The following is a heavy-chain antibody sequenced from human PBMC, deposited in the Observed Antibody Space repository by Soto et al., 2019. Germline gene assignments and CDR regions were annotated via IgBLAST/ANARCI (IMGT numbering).Heavy chain of an antibody. CDR1: GYTFTSYG. V-gene: IGHV1-18*01. CDR2: ISAYNGNT. CDR3: ARDLKVAGNLVGWFDP. D-gene: IGHD6-19*01. Sequence: QVQLVQSGAEVKKPGASVKVSCKASGYTFTSYGISWVRQAPGQGLEWMGWISAYNGNTNYAQKLQVRVTMTTDTSTSTAYMELRGLRSDDTAVYYCARDLKVAGNLVGWFDPWGKGTLVTVSS. J-gene: IGHJ5*02.